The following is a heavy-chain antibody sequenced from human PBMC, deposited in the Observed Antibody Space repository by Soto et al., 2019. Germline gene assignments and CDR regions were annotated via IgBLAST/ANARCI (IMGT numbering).Heavy chain of an antibody. V-gene: IGHV1-2*04. J-gene: IGHJ6*02. Sequence: ASVKVSCKASGYTFTGYYMHWVRQAPGQGLEWMGWINPNSGGTNYAQKFQGWVTMTRDTSISTAYMELSRLRSDDTAVYYCARDRRDYYYYGMDFWGQGTTVTVSS. CDR2: INPNSGGT. CDR1: GYTFTGYY. CDR3: ARDRRDYYYYGMDF.